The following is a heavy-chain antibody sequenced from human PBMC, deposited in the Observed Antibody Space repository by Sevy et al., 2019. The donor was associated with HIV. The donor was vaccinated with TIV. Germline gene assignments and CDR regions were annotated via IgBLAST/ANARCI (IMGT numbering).Heavy chain of an antibody. CDR3: ARDKVATIYYYYYGMDV. Sequence: GGSLRLSCAASGFTFSSYSMNWVRRAPGKGLEWVSYRSSSSSYIDYADSVKGRFTISRDNAKNSLYLQMNSLRAEDTAVYYCARDKVATIYYYYYGMDVWGQGTTVTVSS. D-gene: IGHD5-12*01. J-gene: IGHJ6*02. V-gene: IGHV3-21*01. CDR2: RSSSSSYI. CDR1: GFTFSSYS.